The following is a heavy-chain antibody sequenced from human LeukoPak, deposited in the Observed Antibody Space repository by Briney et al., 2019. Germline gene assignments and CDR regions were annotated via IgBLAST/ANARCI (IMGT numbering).Heavy chain of an antibody. Sequence: GASVKVSCKASGYTFTSYGISWVRQAPGQGLEWMGWISAYNGNTNYAQKLQGRVTMTTDTSTSTAYMELRSLRSEDTAVYYCARDRHPHCTYSSSCRGGANYYYYMAVWGKGTTVTVSS. V-gene: IGHV1-18*01. CDR2: ISAYNGNT. CDR1: GYTFTSYG. D-gene: IGHD6-13*01. J-gene: IGHJ6*03. CDR3: ARDRHPHCTYSSSCRGGANYYYYMAV.